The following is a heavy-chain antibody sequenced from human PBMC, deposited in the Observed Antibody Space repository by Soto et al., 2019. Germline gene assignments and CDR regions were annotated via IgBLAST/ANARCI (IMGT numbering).Heavy chain of an antibody. Sequence: EVHLLESGGGLVQPGGSLRLSCAASGFTFSSYAMSWVRQAPGKGLEWVSAISGSGGITYYADSVKGRFTISRDNSTNTLYLQLNSLRADDTAVDYCAKDLDLEIAPISALFDYWGQGTLVTVSS. J-gene: IGHJ4*02. CDR3: AKDLDLEIAPISALFDY. V-gene: IGHV3-23*01. CDR2: ISGSGGIT. CDR1: GFTFSSYA. D-gene: IGHD2-21*01.